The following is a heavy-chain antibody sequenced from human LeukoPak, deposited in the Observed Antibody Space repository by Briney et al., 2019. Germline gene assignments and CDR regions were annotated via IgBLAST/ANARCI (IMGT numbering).Heavy chain of an antibody. V-gene: IGHV4-30-2*01. CDR2: IYHSGST. Sequence: SQTLSLTCAVSGGSISSGGYSWSWIRQPPGKGLEWIGYIYHSGSTYYNPSLKSRVTISVDTSKNQFSLKLSSVTAADTAVYYCARGSSSGYYGSSLDYWGQGTLVTVSS. D-gene: IGHD3-22*01. CDR3: ARGSSSGYYGSSLDY. CDR1: GGSISSGGYS. J-gene: IGHJ4*02.